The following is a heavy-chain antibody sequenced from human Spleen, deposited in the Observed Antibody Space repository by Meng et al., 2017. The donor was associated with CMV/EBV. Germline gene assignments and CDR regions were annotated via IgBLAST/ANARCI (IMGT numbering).Heavy chain of an antibody. CDR3: AKLRGWLRIFDY. Sequence: EVQLLETGGXLVQLGGSMRRSCGASGFSFSRYAMSWVRQAPGKGLEWVSAISGSGGSTYYADSVKGRFTISRDNSKNTLYLQMNSLRAEDTAVYYCAKLRGWLRIFDYWGQGTLVTVSS. V-gene: IGHV3-23*01. CDR1: GFSFSRYA. D-gene: IGHD5-12*01. J-gene: IGHJ4*02. CDR2: ISGSGGST.